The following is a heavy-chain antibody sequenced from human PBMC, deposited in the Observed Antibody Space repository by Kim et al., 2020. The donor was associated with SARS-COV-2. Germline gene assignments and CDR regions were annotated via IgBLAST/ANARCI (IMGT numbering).Heavy chain of an antibody. V-gene: IGHV3-7*03. CDR2: IKQDGSEK. CDR3: ARDSKVVWSPVTSGYSLYYYGMDV. J-gene: IGHJ6*02. CDR1: GFTFSSYW. Sequence: GGSLRLSCAASGFTFSSYWMSWVRQAPGKGLEWVANIKQDGSEKYYVDSVKGRFTISRDNAKNSLYLQMNSLRAEDTAVYYCARDSKVVWSPVTSGYSLYYYGMDVWGQGTTVTVSS. D-gene: IGHD3-3*01.